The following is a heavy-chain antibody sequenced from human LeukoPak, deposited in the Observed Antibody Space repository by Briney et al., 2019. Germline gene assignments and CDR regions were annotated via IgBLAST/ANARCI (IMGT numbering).Heavy chain of an antibody. CDR1: GYTFTGYY. J-gene: IGHJ5*02. Sequence: ASVKVSCKASGYTFTGYYMHWVRQAPGQGLEWMGRINPNSGGTNYAQKFQGRVTMTRDTSISTAYMELSRLRSDDTAAYYCARSGQPNNWFDPWGQGTLVTVSS. V-gene: IGHV1-2*06. CDR2: INPNSGGT. D-gene: IGHD3-10*01. CDR3: ARSGQPNNWFDP.